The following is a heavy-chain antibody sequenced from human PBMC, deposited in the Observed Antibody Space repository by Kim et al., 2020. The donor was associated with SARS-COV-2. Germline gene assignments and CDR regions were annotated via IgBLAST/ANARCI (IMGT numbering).Heavy chain of an antibody. D-gene: IGHD3-10*01. J-gene: IGHJ6*01. CDR2: ISPHNGKT. CDR3: ARDNYGKSDLNYYYHGMDV. CDR1: GYTFANFG. V-gene: IGHV1-18*01. Sequence: ASVKVSCKASGYTFANFGVSWLRQAPGQGPEWMGWISPHNGKTIYSEKFQGRVTLTTDTSTSTAYMELGSLGPNDTAVFYCARDNYGKSDLNYYYHGMDV.